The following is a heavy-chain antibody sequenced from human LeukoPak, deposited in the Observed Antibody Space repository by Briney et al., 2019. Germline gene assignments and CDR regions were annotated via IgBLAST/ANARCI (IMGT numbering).Heavy chain of an antibody. CDR3: ARDPPYGDPWDY. Sequence: ASVKVSCTASGYTFTSYYIHWVRQAPGQGLEWMGTIDPSGGSTSYAQKFQGRVTMTRDTSTSTVYMELSSLRSEDTAVYYCARDPPYGDPWDYWGQGTLVTVSS. D-gene: IGHD4-17*01. V-gene: IGHV1-46*01. CDR1: GYTFTSYY. J-gene: IGHJ4*02. CDR2: IDPSGGST.